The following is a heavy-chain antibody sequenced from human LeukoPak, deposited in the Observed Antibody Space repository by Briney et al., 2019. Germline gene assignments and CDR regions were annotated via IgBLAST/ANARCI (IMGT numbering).Heavy chain of an antibody. CDR1: GGSFSSSGYY. CDR2: INHSGST. V-gene: IGHV4-34*01. J-gene: IGHJ4*02. D-gene: IGHD4-17*01. Sequence: SETLSLTCSVSGGSFSSSGYYWSWIRQPPGKRLEWIGEINHSGSTNYNPSLKSRVTISVDTSKNQFSLKLSSVTAADTAVYYCARDSAVTTIDYWGQGTLVTVSS. CDR3: ARDSAVTTIDY.